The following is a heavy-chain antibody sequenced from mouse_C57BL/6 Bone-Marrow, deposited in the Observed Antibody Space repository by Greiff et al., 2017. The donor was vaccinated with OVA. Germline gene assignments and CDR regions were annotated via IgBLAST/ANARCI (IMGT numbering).Heavy chain of an antibody. V-gene: IGHV1-81*01. Sequence: QVQLQQSGAELARPGASVKLSCKASGYTFTSYGISWVKQRPGQGLEWIGEIYPRSGNTYYNEKFKGKATLTADKSSSTAYMELRSLTSEDSAVYFCADRLWAWFDYGGQGTTLTVSS. CDR1: GYTFTSYG. CDR2: IYPRSGNT. J-gene: IGHJ2*01. D-gene: IGHD1-1*02. CDR3: ADRLWAWFDY.